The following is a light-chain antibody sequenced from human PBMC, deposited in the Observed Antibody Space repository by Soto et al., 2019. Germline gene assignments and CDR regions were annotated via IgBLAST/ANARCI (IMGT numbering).Light chain of an antibody. J-gene: IGKJ1*01. CDR2: DAS. CDR1: QSVSSY. CDR3: QQRSNWPVT. Sequence: EIVLTQSPATLSLSPGERATLSCRASQSVSSYLAWYQQKPGQATNLLIYDASNRDTGIPARYSGSRSGTNFFLTISSLEPEDFAVYYCQQRSNWPVTFGQGTKV. V-gene: IGKV3-11*01.